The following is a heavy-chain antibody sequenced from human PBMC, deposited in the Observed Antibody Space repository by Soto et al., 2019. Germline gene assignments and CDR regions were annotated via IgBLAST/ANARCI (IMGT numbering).Heavy chain of an antibody. CDR3: AVTDSSSWWGRDYYYGMDV. CDR1: GYSFTSYW. D-gene: IGHD6-6*01. Sequence: GESLKISCKGSGYSFTSYWISWVRQMPGKGLEWMGRIDPSDSYTNYSPSFQGHVTISADKSISTAYLQWISLKASDTAMYYCAVTDSSSWWGRDYYYGMDVWGQGTTVTVSS. CDR2: IDPSDSYT. J-gene: IGHJ6*02. V-gene: IGHV5-10-1*01.